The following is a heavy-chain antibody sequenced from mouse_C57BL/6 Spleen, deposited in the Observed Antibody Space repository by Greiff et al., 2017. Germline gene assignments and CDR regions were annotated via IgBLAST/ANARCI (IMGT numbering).Heavy chain of an antibody. CDR2: IAPNSGGT. D-gene: IGHD1-1*01. V-gene: IGHV1-72*01. J-gene: IGHJ4*01. Sequence: QVQLQQPGAELVKPGASVKLSCKASGYTFTSYWLHWVKQRPGRGLEWIGRIAPNSGGTKYNEKFKSKATLTVDKPSSTAYMQLSSLTSEDSAVYYCARQGSITTFYAMDYWGQGTSVTVSS. CDR3: ARQGSITTFYAMDY. CDR1: GYTFTSYW.